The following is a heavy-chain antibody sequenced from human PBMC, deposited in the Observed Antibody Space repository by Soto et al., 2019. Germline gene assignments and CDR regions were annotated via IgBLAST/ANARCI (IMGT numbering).Heavy chain of an antibody. CDR2: VFYTGFT. CDR1: EGYSVGSDCY. V-gene: IGHV4-39*01. CDR3: ATSQKGYNWNCFDL. D-gene: IGHD1-20*01. J-gene: IGHJ5*02. Sequence: EIKRLSNAVLEGYSVGSDCYWTMLRKSPGKGPEWIGSVFYTGFTSYNPSLESRVSVSVDTSKSQFSLKLSAVTAADTAVYYCATSQKGYNWNCFDLWGQGALVTVYS.